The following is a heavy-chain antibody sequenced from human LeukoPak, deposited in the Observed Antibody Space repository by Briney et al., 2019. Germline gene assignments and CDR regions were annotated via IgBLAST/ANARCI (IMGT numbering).Heavy chain of an antibody. CDR1: GFTFDDYA. J-gene: IGHJ4*02. Sequence: GGSLRLSCAASGFTFDDYAMHWVRQAPGKGLEWVSGISWNSGSIGYADSVKGRFTISRDNAKNSLYLQMNSLRAEDTALYYCARDYSGIAAAGTIDYWGQGTLVTVSS. CDR2: ISWNSGSI. V-gene: IGHV3-9*01. CDR3: ARDYSGIAAAGTIDY. D-gene: IGHD6-13*01.